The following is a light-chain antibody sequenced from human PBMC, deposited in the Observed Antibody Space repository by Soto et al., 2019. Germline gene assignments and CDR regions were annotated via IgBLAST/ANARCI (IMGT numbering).Light chain of an antibody. CDR1: QSVSSD. V-gene: IGKV3-15*01. CDR2: GAS. CDR3: QHYDSLPHT. Sequence: EIVMTQSPATLSVSPGERATLSCRAGQSVSSDLAWYQQKPGQAPRLLIYGASTRATGIPARFSGSGSGTEFTLTISSLQSEDFAVYYCQHYDSLPHTFGQGTKL. J-gene: IGKJ2*01.